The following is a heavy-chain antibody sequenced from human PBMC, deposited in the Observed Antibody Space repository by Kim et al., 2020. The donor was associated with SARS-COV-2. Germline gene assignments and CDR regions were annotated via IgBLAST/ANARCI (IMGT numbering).Heavy chain of an antibody. J-gene: IGHJ4*02. CDR1: GGSISSGGYY. V-gene: IGHV4-31*03. D-gene: IGHD3-22*01. Sequence: SETLSLTCTVSGGSISSGGYYWSWIRQHPGKGLEWIGYIYYSGSTYYNPSLKSRVTISVDTSKNQFSLKLSSVTAADTAVYYCARDSQGGGYYFWGQGTLVTVSS. CDR3: ARDSQGGGYYF. CDR2: IYYSGST.